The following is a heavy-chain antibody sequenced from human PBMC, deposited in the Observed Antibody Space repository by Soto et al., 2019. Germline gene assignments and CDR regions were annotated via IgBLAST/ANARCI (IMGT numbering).Heavy chain of an antibody. CDR2: ISAYNGNT. V-gene: IGHV1-18*01. Sequence: GSSVKVSRETCGYTFTSYSMSWVRLAPGKGLEWMGWISAYNGNTNYAQKLQGRVTMTTDTSTSTAYMELRSLRSDDTAVYYCARGIAARPGPPGGFDYWGQGTLVTVSS. CDR1: GYTFTSYS. CDR3: ARGIAARPGPPGGFDY. D-gene: IGHD6-6*01. J-gene: IGHJ4*02.